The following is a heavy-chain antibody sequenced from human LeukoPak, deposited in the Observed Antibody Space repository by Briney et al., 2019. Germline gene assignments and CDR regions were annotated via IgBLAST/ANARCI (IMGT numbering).Heavy chain of an antibody. CDR2: IYYSGST. D-gene: IGHD2-2*01. CDR3: ARMQGAQLLFYYYYYMDV. J-gene: IGHJ6*03. CDR1: GGSISSSSYY. Sequence: PSETLSLTCTVSGGSISSSSYYWCWIRQPPGKGLEWIGSIYYSGSTYYNPSLKSRVTIFVDTSKNQFSLKLSSVTAADTAVYYCARMQGAQLLFYYYYYMDVWGKGTTVTVSS. V-gene: IGHV4-39*01.